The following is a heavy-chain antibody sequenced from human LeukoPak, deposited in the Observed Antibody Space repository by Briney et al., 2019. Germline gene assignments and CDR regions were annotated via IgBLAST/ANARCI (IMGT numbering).Heavy chain of an antibody. J-gene: IGHJ4*02. Sequence: SETLSLTCTVSGYSIRSGYYWGWIRQPPGKGLEWIASIYHSGSTYYNPSLKSRVTISVDKSKNQFSLKLSSVTAADTAVYYCARDVGARLPGYWGQGTLVTVSS. CDR3: ARDVGARLPGY. V-gene: IGHV4-38-2*02. CDR2: IYHSGST. D-gene: IGHD6-6*01. CDR1: GYSIRSGYY.